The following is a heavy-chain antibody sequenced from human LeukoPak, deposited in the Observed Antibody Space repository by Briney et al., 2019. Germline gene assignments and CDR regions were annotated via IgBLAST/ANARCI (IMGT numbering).Heavy chain of an antibody. CDR3: ARDYGGSSPFDY. Sequence: GGSLRLSCAASGFTFSHYNMNWVRQAPGKGLEWVSYITGSRSSIYYADSVRGRFTISRDNAKNSLYLQMNSLRADDTAVYYCARDYGGSSPFDYWGQGTLVTVSS. V-gene: IGHV3-48*04. CDR2: ITGSRSSI. CDR1: GFTFSHYN. J-gene: IGHJ4*02. D-gene: IGHD4-23*01.